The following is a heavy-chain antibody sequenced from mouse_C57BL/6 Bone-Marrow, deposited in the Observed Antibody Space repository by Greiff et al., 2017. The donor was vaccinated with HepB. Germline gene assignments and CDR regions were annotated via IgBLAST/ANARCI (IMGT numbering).Heavy chain of an antibody. CDR1: GFNIRDDY. V-gene: IGHV14-4*01. Sequence: VQLQQSGAELVRLGASVKLSCTASGFNIRDDYMHWVKQRPEQGLGWIGWIDPENGDTEYASKFQGKATITADTSSITAYLQLSSLTSEDTAVYCCATWGTTVVGAVDYWGQGTSFSVSS. D-gene: IGHD1-1*01. CDR2: IDPENGDT. CDR3: ATWGTTVVGAVDY. J-gene: IGHJ4*01.